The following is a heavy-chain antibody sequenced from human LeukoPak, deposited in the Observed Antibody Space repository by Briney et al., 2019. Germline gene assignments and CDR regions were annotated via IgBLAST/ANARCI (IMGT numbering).Heavy chain of an antibody. CDR1: GLTFSTSG. Sequence: GGSLRLSCTASGLTFSTSGFNWVRQAPGKGVEWVASIGPTGSDRYHADSIKGRFTISRDNANNSLYLQMNSLRAEDTAVYYCATETNGRHYDYWGQGTLLTVSS. D-gene: IGHD1-14*01. V-gene: IGHV3-21*06. J-gene: IGHJ4*02. CDR3: ATETNGRHYDY. CDR2: IGPTGSDR.